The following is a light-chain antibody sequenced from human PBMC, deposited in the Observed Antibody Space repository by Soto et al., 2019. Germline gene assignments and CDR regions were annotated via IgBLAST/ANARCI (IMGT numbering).Light chain of an antibody. V-gene: IGLV2-23*01. CDR3: CTYIGNDAWV. CDR2: XXX. Sequence: QSALTQPASVSGSPGQSITISCTGTSSDVGTYNLVSWYQQHPGTVPKLLIXXXXXXXXXXXXXXXXXKSGNTASLTISGLLAXXXXXYYCCTYIGNDAWVFGGGTQLTVL. CDR1: SSDVGTYNL. J-gene: IGLJ3*02.